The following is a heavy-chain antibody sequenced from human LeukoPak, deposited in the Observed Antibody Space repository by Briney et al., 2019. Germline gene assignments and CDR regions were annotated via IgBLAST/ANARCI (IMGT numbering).Heavy chain of an antibody. V-gene: IGHV4-39*01. CDR3: ARRPAYSSSWGFDY. D-gene: IGHD6-13*01. J-gene: IGHJ4*02. Sequence: SETPSLTCTVSGGSISSSSHYWGWIRQPPGKGLEWIASIYYSGSTYYNPSLKSRVTISVDTSKNQFSLKLSSVTAADTAVYYCARRPAYSSSWGFDYWGQGTLVTVSS. CDR1: GGSISSSSHY. CDR2: IYYSGST.